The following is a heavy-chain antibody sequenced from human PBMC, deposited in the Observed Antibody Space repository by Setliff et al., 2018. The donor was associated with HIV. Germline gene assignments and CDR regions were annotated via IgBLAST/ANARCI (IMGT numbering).Heavy chain of an antibody. V-gene: IGHV5-51*01. CDR1: GYSFSNYW. CDR3: VRSTSCCCFDY. D-gene: IGHD2-2*01. CDR2: IYPGDSDT. J-gene: IGHJ4*02. Sequence: GESLKISCKGSGYSFSNYWIGWVRQMPGKGLEWMGIIYPGDSDTRYSPSFQGQVTISADKSISTAYLQWSSLKASDTAMYYCVRSTSCCCFDYWGQGTLVTVSS.